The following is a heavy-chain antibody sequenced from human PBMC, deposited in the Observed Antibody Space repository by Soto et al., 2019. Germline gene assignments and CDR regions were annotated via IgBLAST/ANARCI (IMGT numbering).Heavy chain of an antibody. Sequence: SETLSLTCTVSCGSISSCDYYWSWIRQPPGKGLEWIGYIYYSGSTYYNPSLKSRVTISVDTSKNQFSLKLSSVTAADTAVYYCAREGKLLWFGEFHYWGQGTLVTVSS. J-gene: IGHJ4*02. V-gene: IGHV4-30-4*01. CDR1: CGSISSCDYY. D-gene: IGHD3-10*01. CDR2: IYYSGST. CDR3: AREGKLLWFGEFHY.